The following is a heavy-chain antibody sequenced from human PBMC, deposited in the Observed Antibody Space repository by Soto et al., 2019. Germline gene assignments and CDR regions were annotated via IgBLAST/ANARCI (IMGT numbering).Heavy chain of an antibody. D-gene: IGHD3-22*01. CDR2: IYYSGST. J-gene: IGHJ5*02. CDR1: GGSISSGDYY. V-gene: IGHV4-30-4*01. Sequence: PSEILSLTCTVSGGSISSGDYYWSWIRQPPGKGLEWIGYIYYSGSTYYNPSLKSRVTISVDTSKNQFSLKLSSVTAADTAVYYCARDNRYYYDSSGRSWGQGTLVTVSS. CDR3: ARDNRYYYDSSGRS.